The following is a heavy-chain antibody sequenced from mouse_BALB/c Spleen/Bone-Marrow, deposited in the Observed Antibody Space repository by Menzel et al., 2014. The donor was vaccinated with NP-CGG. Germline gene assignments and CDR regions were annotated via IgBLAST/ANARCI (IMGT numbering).Heavy chain of an antibody. J-gene: IGHJ4*01. CDR2: IDPANGNT. CDR3: ARYGTYCYAMDY. D-gene: IGHD2-1*01. CDR1: GFNIKDTY. Sequence: VQLKESGAELVKPGASVKLSCTASGFNIKDTYMHWVKQRPEQGLEWIGRIDPANGNTKYDPKFQGKATITADTSSNTAYLQLSSLTSEDTAVYSCARYGTYCYAMDYWGQGTSVTVSS. V-gene: IGHV14-3*02.